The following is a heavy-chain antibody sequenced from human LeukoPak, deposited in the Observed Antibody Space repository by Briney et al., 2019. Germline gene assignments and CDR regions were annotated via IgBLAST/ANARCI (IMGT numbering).Heavy chain of an antibody. CDR2: ISAYNGNT. D-gene: IGHD6-13*01. CDR3: ARDLGIAAAGTPYYFDY. V-gene: IGHV1-18*01. J-gene: IGHJ4*02. CDR1: GYTFTSYG. Sequence: GASVKVSCKASGYTFTSYGIRWVRQAPGQGLERMGWISAYNGNTNYAQKLQGRVTMTTDTSTSTAYMELRSLRSDDTAVYYCARDLGIAAAGTPYYFDYWGQGTLVTVSS.